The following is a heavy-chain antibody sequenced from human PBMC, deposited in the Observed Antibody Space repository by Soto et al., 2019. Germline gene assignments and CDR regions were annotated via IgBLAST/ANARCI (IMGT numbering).Heavy chain of an antibody. CDR3: ARDPGGFDWELRAYYYYCCIDV. V-gene: IGHV6-1*01. CDR2: TYYRSKWYN. D-gene: IGHD1-26*01. CDR1: GDSVSSNSAA. J-gene: IGHJ6*02. Sequence: PSQTLSLTCAISGDSVSSNSAAWNWIRQSPSRGLEWLGRTYYRSKWYNDYAVSVKSRITINPDTSKNQFSLQLNSVTPEDTAVYYCARDPGGFDWELRAYYYYCCIDVWGQGTTVTVSS.